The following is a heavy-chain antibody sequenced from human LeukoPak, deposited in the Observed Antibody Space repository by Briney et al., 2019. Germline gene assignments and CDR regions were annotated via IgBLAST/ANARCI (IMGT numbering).Heavy chain of an antibody. D-gene: IGHD4-17*01. CDR3: VKLYGDYYHTFDY. J-gene: IGHJ4*02. CDR1: GYSISSGYY. Sequence: SETLSLTCTVSGYSISSGYYWGWIRQPPGKGLEWIGHIYHSGSTYYRPSLKSRVTISVDTSKNQFSPKLTSVTAADTAVYYCVKLYGDYYHTFDYWGQGTLVTVSS. V-gene: IGHV4-38-2*02. CDR2: IYHSGST.